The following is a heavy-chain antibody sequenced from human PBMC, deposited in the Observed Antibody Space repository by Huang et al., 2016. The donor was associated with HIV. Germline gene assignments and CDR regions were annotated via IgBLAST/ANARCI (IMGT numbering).Heavy chain of an antibody. CDR3: VRSTSGYYYRTDY. CDR2: IYPGDSDT. V-gene: IGHV5-51*01. J-gene: IGHJ4*02. CDR1: GFRFTNYW. Sequence: EVQLAQSGPEVKKPGESLKISCKGSGFRFTNYWIGWVRQMPGKGLELMGIIYPGDSDTKYSPSFQGQVTISADKSISTAYLQWSSLKASDTAMYYCVRSTSGYYYRTDYWGQGTLVTVSS. D-gene: IGHD3-22*01.